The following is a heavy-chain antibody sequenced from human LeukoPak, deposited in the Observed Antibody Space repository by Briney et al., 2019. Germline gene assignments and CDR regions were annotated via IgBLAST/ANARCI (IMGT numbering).Heavy chain of an antibody. CDR3: AKDGGGYCGGSGCSGGWFDP. D-gene: IGHD2-21*01. V-gene: IGHV3-33*06. Sequence: PGRSLRLSCAASGFMFSTYGLHWVRQAPGKGLEWVALIWYDGSDKYYADSVKGRFTISRDNSKNTLYLQMNSLRAEDTAVYYCAKDGGGYCGGSGCSGGWFDPWGQGTLVTVSS. CDR1: GFMFSTYG. CDR2: IWYDGSDK. J-gene: IGHJ5*02.